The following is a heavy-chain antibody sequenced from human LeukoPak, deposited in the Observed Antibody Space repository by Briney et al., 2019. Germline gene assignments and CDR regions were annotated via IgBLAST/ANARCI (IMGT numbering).Heavy chain of an antibody. D-gene: IGHD3-22*01. CDR2: IHYSGLT. J-gene: IGHJ3*02. Sequence: PSETLSLTCTVSGGSVSGYYWNWIRQPPGKGLEWIGFIHYSGLTVYSPSLQSRVTISVDTSKNQFSLKLSSVTAADTAVYYCARGGYYDEEAFDIWGQGTMVTVSS. CDR1: GGSVSGYY. V-gene: IGHV4-59*02. CDR3: ARGGYYDEEAFDI.